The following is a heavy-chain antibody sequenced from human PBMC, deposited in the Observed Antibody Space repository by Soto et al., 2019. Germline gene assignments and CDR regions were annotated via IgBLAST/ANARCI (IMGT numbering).Heavy chain of an antibody. CDR1: GFTVSSNY. J-gene: IGHJ4*02. V-gene: IGHV3-53*01. CDR2: IYSGGST. D-gene: IGHD4-17*01. CDR3: ASKALDYGGNYLDY. Sequence: GGSLRLSCAPPGFTVSSNYMSWVRQAAGKGLDWVLVIYSGGSTYYADSVKGRFTISRENSKNTLYLQMNSLRAEDTAVYYCASKALDYGGNYLDYWGQGTLVTVSS.